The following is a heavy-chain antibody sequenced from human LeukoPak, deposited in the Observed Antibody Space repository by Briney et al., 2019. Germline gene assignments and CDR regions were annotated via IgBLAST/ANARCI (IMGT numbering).Heavy chain of an antibody. CDR1: GGSISSYY. D-gene: IGHD3-3*01. V-gene: IGHV4-59*01. CDR3: ARDRADYDLNYYGMDV. Sequence: PSETLSLTCTVSGGSISSYYWSWIRQPPGKGLEWIGYIYYSGSTNYNPSLKSRVTISVDTSKNQFSLKLSSVTAADTAVYYCARDRADYDLNYYGMDVWGQGTTVTVSS. CDR2: IYYSGST. J-gene: IGHJ6*02.